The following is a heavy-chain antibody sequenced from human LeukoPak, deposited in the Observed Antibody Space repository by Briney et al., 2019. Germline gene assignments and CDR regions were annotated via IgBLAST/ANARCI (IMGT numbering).Heavy chain of an antibody. J-gene: IGHJ2*01. CDR3: ARHGWHAWYFDL. D-gene: IGHD6-19*01. CDR2: INQRRNT. Sequence: SETLPLTCVVCGESFSGYSWSWIRQPPGKGLEWIGEINQRRNTNYNPSLKSRVTISIDTSKNQFSLKLSSVTAADTAVYYCARHGWHAWYFDLWGRGTLVTVSS. CDR1: GESFSGYS. V-gene: IGHV4-34*01.